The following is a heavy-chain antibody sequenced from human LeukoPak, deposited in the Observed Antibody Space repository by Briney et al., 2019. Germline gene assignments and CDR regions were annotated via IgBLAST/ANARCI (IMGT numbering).Heavy chain of an antibody. Sequence: PSETLSLTCTVSGYSISSGYYWGWIRQPPGKGLEWIGSIYHSGSTYYNPSLKSRVTISLDTSKNQFSLKLSSVTAADTAVYYCARDPGRGYFSMYYFDYWGQGTLVTVSS. V-gene: IGHV4-38-2*02. CDR1: GYSISSGYY. D-gene: IGHD3-22*01. J-gene: IGHJ4*02. CDR3: ARDPGRGYFSMYYFDY. CDR2: IYHSGST.